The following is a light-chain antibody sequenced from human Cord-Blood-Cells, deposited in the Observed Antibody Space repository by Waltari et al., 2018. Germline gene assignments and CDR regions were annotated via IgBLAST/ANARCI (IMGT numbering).Light chain of an antibody. CDR2: GAS. CDR1: QSVSSSY. J-gene: IGKJ1*01. CDR3: QQYGSSPTSIPQWT. V-gene: IGKV3-20*01. Sequence: EIVLTQSPGTLSLSPGERATLSCRASQSVSSSYLAWYQQKPGQAPRLLIYGASSRATGIPDRFSGSGSGTDFTLTISRLEPEDFAVYYCQQYGSSPTSIPQWTFGQGTKVEIK.